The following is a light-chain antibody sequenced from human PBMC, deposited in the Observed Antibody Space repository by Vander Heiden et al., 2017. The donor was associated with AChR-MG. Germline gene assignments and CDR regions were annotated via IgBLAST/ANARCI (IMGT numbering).Light chain of an antibody. V-gene: IGKV4-1*01. Sequence: DIVLTQSPDSLAVSLGERATINCKSSQSILNSSNNKKYLAWYQQKRGEPPKLLISWASTRESGVPDRFSGSGSETDFTLTISSLQAEDVAVYYCRLDDGTQHTFGQGTKVEIK. CDR3: RLDDGTQHT. J-gene: IGKJ2*01. CDR1: QSILNSSNNKKY. CDR2: WAS.